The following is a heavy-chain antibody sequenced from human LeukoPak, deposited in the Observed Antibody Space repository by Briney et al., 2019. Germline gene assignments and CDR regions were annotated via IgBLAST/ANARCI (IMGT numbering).Heavy chain of an antibody. CDR2: IYYSGST. J-gene: IGHJ4*02. CDR3: ARSPGYCSGGSCSDHFDY. CDR1: GGSISSSSYY. Sequence: SETLSLTCTVSGGSISSSSYYWSWIRQPPGKGLEWIGYIYYSGSTNYNPSLKSRVTISVDTSKNQFSLKLSSVTAADTAVYYCARSPGYCSGGSCSDHFDYWGQGTLVTVSS. D-gene: IGHD2-15*01. V-gene: IGHV4-61*01.